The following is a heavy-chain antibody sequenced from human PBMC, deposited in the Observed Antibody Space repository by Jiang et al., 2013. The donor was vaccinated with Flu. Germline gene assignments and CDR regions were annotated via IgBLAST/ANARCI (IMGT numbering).Heavy chain of an antibody. CDR1: GFTFSSYG. CDR2: ISYDGSNK. D-gene: IGHD2-15*01. V-gene: IGHV3-30*03. J-gene: IGHJ4*02. Sequence: LSCAASGFTFSSYGMHWVRQAPGKGLDWVAVISYDGSNKYYADSVKGRFTISRDSSKNTLYLQMNSLRVEDTAVYYCARGSGYCSGDSCPSDYWGQGALVTVSS. CDR3: ARGSGYCSGDSCPSDY.